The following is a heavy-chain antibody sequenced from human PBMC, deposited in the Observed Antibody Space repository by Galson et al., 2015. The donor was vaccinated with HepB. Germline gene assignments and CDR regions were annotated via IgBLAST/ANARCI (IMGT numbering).Heavy chain of an antibody. CDR1: GLAFSNYG. CDR3: TRGYGSGDYAS. J-gene: IGHJ4*02. D-gene: IGHD3-10*01. CDR2: ISGSGTTT. V-gene: IGHV3-48*02. Sequence: SLRLSCADFGLAFSNYGVSWARQAPGKGLEWVSYISGSGTTTYYADSVKGRFAISRDNVKNSLFLQMNSLRDEDTAVYYCTRGYGSGDYASWGQGTQVTVSS.